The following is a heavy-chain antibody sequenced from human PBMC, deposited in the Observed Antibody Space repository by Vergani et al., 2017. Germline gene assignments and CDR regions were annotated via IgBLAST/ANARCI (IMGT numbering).Heavy chain of an antibody. CDR1: GFTVSSNY. V-gene: IGHV3-66*02. D-gene: IGHD4-17*01. J-gene: IGHJ4*02. Sequence: EVQLVESGGGLVQPGGSLRLSCAASGFTVSSNYMSWVRQAPGKGLEWVSVIYSGGSTYYADSVKGRFTISRDYSKNTLYLQMNSLRAEDTAVYYCAREGDYGDYVFDYWGQGTLVTVSS. CDR2: IYSGGST. CDR3: AREGDYGDYVFDY.